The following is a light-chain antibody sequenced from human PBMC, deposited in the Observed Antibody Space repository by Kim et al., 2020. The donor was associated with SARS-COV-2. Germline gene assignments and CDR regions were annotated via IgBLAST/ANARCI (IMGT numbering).Light chain of an antibody. CDR1: QNVDIY. CDR2: DAT. J-gene: IGKJ4*01. CDR3: QQRRNWPPLT. V-gene: IGKV3-11*01. Sequence: WSPGERATLACRASQNVDIYLAWYQQKPGQAPRLLIYDATNRATGIPDRFSGSGSGTDFTLTISGLEPEDFAIYYCQQRRNWPPLTFGGGTKLEI.